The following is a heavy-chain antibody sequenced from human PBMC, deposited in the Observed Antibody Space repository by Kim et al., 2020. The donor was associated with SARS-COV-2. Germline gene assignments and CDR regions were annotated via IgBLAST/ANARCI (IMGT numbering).Heavy chain of an antibody. CDR1: GDSVSNNSAT. CDR3: ARGGGYHSGWAFDY. Sequence: SQTLSLTCAISGDSVSNNSATWNLIRQSASRGLEWLGRTFYRSEWYSEFAPSVKSRITINADTSKNQLSLQLNSVTPEDTAIYYCARGGGYHSGWAFDYWGQGTLVSASS. CDR2: TFYRSEWYS. D-gene: IGHD6-19*01. V-gene: IGHV6-1*01. J-gene: IGHJ4*02.